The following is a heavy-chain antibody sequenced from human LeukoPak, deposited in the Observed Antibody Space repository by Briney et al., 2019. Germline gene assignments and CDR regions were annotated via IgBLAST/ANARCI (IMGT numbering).Heavy chain of an antibody. V-gene: IGHV4-39*01. CDR2: VYYSTNT. Sequence: SETLSLTCTVSGDSISSSSYYWDWIRQPPGKGLEWIGNVYYSTNTYYNPSLKSRVTISVDTSKNQFSPKLSSVTAADTAIYYCARHSRSAYSGYENAFDIWGQGTVVTVSS. CDR1: GDSISSSSYY. J-gene: IGHJ3*02. D-gene: IGHD5-12*01. CDR3: ARHSRSAYSGYENAFDI.